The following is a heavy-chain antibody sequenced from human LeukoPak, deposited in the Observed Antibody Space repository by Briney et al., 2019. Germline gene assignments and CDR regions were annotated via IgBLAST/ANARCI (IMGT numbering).Heavy chain of an antibody. CDR1: GVTFSSQW. CDR2: VNQGGTEE. CDR3: AREHYFYYMDG. J-gene: IGHJ6*03. Sequence: GGSLRLSCAASGVTFSSQWMSWVRQAPGKGLEWVANVNQGGTEEYYVDSVKGRFTISRDNAENSLYLQMNSLRAEDTAVYYCAREHYFYYMDGWGKGTTVTVS. V-gene: IGHV3-7*01.